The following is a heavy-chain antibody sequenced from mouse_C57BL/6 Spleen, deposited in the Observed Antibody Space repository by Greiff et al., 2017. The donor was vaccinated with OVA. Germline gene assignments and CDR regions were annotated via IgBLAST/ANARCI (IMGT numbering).Heavy chain of an antibody. CDR1: GFTFSSYG. Sequence: DVKLVESGGDLVKPGGSLKLSCAASGFTFSSYGMSWVRQTPDKRLEWVATISSGGSYTYYQDSVKGRFTISRDNAKNTLYLQMSSLKSEDTAMYYCARLASDYYVSSYDDWYFDVWGTGTTVTVSS. V-gene: IGHV5-6*02. CDR3: ARLASDYYVSSYDDWYFDV. J-gene: IGHJ1*03. CDR2: ISSGGSYT. D-gene: IGHD1-1*01.